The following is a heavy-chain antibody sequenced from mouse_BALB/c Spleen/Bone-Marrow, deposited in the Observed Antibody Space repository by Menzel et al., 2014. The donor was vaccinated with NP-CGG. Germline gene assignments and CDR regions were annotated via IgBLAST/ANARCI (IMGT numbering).Heavy chain of an antibody. Sequence: VKLQESGPGLVAPSQSLSITCTVPGFSLTSFGVSWVRQPPGKGLEWLGVIWGDGSTNYHSALISRLSISKDNSRAKFFLKLNSLQTDDTATYYCAKNYGNGFAYWGQGTLVTVSA. D-gene: IGHD2-1*01. CDR1: GFSLTSFG. CDR2: IWGDGST. J-gene: IGHJ3*01. V-gene: IGHV2-3*01. CDR3: AKNYGNGFAY.